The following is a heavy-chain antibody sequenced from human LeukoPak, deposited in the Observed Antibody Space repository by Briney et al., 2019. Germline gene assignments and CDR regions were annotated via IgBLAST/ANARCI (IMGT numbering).Heavy chain of an antibody. CDR1: GYTLTELS. CDR2: FDPEDGET. J-gene: IGHJ4*02. Sequence: GAPVKVSCKVSGYTLTELSMHWVRQAPGKGLEWMGGFDPEDGETIYAQKFQGRVTMTEDTSTDTAYMELSSLRSEDTAVYYCATAPHQYYYDSSGSHFDYWGQGTLVTVSS. CDR3: ATAPHQYYYDSSGSHFDY. D-gene: IGHD3-22*01. V-gene: IGHV1-24*01.